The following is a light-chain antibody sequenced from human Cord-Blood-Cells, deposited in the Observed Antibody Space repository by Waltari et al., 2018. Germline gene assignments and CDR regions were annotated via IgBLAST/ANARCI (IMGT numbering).Light chain of an antibody. Sequence: QSALTQPASVSGSPAQSITISCTGTSSDVGGYHYVSWYQQHPGKAPKLMIYEVSNRPSGVSNRFSGSKSGNTASLTSCGLQAEDEADYYCSSYTSSSTLVVFGGGTKLTVL. CDR1: SSDVGGYHY. V-gene: IGLV2-14*01. CDR3: SSYTSSSTLVV. CDR2: EVS. J-gene: IGLJ2*01.